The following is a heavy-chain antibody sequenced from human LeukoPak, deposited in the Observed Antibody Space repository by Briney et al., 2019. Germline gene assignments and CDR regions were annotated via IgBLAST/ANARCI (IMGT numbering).Heavy chain of an antibody. Sequence: GGSLRLSCAASGFTFSSYGTHWVRQAPGKGLEWVAVISYDGSNKYYADSVKGRFTISRDNSKNTLYLQMNSLRAEDTAVYYCAKGGLSSGGYSSSWYRYWGQGTLVTVSS. CDR3: AKGGLSSGGYSSSWYRY. J-gene: IGHJ4*02. V-gene: IGHV3-30*18. CDR2: ISYDGSNK. D-gene: IGHD6-13*01. CDR1: GFTFSSYG.